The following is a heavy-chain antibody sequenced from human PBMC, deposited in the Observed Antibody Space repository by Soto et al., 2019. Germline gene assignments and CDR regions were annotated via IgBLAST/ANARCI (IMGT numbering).Heavy chain of an antibody. CDR3: ASVIGDYPTSPHFDY. Sequence: PGGSLRLSCAASGFTFSSYAMSWVRQAPGKGLEWVSAISGSGGSTYYADSVKGRFTISRDNSKNTLYLQMNSLRAEDTAVYYCASVIGDYPTSPHFDYWGQGTLVTVSS. V-gene: IGHV3-23*01. CDR2: ISGSGGST. J-gene: IGHJ4*02. CDR1: GFTFSSYA. D-gene: IGHD4-17*01.